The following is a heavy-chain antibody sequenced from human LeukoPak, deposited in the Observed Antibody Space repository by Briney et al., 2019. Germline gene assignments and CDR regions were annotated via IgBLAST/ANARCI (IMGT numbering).Heavy chain of an antibody. J-gene: IGHJ4*02. CDR1: GGSISSGSYY. CDR2: IYTSGST. Sequence: PSETLSLTCTVSGGSISSGSYYWSWIRQPAGKGLEWIGRIYTSGSTNYNPSLKSRVTISVDTSENQFSLKLSSVTAADTAVYYCASYYDYVWGSYRYTVDYWGQGTLVTVSS. V-gene: IGHV4-61*02. D-gene: IGHD3-16*02. CDR3: ASYYDYVWGSYRYTVDY.